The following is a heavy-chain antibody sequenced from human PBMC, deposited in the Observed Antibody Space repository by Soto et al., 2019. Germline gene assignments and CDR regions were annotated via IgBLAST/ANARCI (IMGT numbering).Heavy chain of an antibody. CDR2: IRGTGGET. CDR3: AQDRGWGVVSPSHDY. CDR1: GFTFRNFV. D-gene: IGHD2-21*01. J-gene: IGHJ4*02. V-gene: IGHV3-23*01. Sequence: EVELLESGGGIVQPGGSLRVSCVASGFTFRNFVMSWVRQAPGKGLEWVSAIRGTGGETFYADSVKGRFTISRDNSKNPLYLQMHSLRDEDTALYFCAQDRGWGVVSPSHDYWGQGTLVTVSS.